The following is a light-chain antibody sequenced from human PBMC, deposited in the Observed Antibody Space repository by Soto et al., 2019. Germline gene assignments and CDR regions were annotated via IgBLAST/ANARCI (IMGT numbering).Light chain of an antibody. CDR3: SSYTSSSTVV. CDR1: SSDVGGYNY. Sequence: QSALTQPASVSGSPGQSITISCTGTSSDVGGYNYDSWYQQHPGKAPKLMIYDVSNRPSGVSNRFSGSRSGNTASLTISGLQGEDEADYYCSSYTSSSTVVFGGGTKLTVL. CDR2: DVS. J-gene: IGLJ2*01. V-gene: IGLV2-14*01.